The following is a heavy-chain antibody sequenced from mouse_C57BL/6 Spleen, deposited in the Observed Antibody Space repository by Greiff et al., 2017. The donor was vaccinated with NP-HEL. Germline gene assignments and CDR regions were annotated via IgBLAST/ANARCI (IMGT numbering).Heavy chain of an antibody. CDR1: GFTFSSYG. CDR2: ISSGGSYT. Sequence: EVHLVESGGDLVKPGGSLKLSCAASGFTFSSYGMSWVRQTPDKRLEWVATISSGGSYTYYPDSVKGRFTISRDNAKNTLYLQMSSLKSEHTAMYYCARQGRGDAMDYWGQGTSVTVSS. CDR3: ARQGRGDAMDY. J-gene: IGHJ4*01. V-gene: IGHV5-6*01.